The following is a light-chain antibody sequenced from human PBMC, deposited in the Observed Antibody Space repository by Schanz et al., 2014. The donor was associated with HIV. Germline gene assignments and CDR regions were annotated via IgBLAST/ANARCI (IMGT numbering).Light chain of an antibody. J-gene: IGKJ1*01. CDR2: DAS. Sequence: IVLTQSPGTLSLSPGERATLSCRASQSVSSNLAWYQQKPGQAPRLLIYDASNRATGIPARFSGSGSGTDFHLTIRRLEPEDFAVYYCQQYGSSPPTFGQGTKVEIK. V-gene: IGKV3-20*01. CDR3: QQYGSSPPT. CDR1: QSVSSN.